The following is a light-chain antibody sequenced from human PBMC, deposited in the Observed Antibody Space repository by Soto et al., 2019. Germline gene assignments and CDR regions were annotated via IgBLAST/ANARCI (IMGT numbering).Light chain of an antibody. J-gene: IGKJ3*01. CDR1: QSVRTN. Sequence: EIVMTQSPATLSVSPGERATLSCRASQSVRTNLAWYQQKPGQAPRLLIYAASTRATGIPARFSGSGSGTEFTLTISSLQSEDFAVYYSQQYNDWPFTFGPGTKVDIK. V-gene: IGKV3-15*01. CDR2: AAS. CDR3: QQYNDWPFT.